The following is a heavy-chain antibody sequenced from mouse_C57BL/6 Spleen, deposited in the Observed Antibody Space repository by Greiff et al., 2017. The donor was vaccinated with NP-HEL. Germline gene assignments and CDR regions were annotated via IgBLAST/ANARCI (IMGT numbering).Heavy chain of an antibody. CDR1: GFNIKDYY. V-gene: IGHV14-2*01. Sequence: EVKLQESGAELVKPGASVKLSCTASGFNIKDYYMHWVKQRTEQGLEWIGRIDPEDGETKYVPKFQGKATITADTSSNTAYLQLSSLTSEDTAVYYCAREYYGRDRDYWGQGTLVTVSA. CDR2: IDPEDGET. J-gene: IGHJ3*01. D-gene: IGHD1-1*01. CDR3: AREYYGRDRDY.